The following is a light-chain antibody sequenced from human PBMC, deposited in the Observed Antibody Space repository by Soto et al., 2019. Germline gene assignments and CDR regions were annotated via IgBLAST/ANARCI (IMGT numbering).Light chain of an antibody. V-gene: IGKV3-15*01. CDR2: GAS. Sequence: EIVMTQSPATLSVSPGERATLSCRASQSVSSNLAWYQQRPGQAPRLLIYGASTRATGIPARFSGSGSGTEFILTISSLQSEDFAVYYCQEYNNLPPWTFVQRTKVDIK. CDR3: QEYNNLPPWT. CDR1: QSVSSN. J-gene: IGKJ1*01.